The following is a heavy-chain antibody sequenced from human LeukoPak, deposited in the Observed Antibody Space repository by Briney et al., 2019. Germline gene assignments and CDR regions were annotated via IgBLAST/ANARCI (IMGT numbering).Heavy chain of an antibody. V-gene: IGHV3-23*01. CDR2: ISGSGGST. CDR3: AKRVYKSSGWYYFDY. J-gene: IGHJ4*02. CDR1: GFTFSSYA. D-gene: IGHD6-19*01. Sequence: PGGSLRLSCAASGFTFSSYAMSWVRQAPGKGLEWVSAISGSGGSTHYADSVKGRFTISRDNSKNTLYLQMNSLRAEDTAVYYCAKRVYKSSGWYYFDYWGQGTLVTVSS.